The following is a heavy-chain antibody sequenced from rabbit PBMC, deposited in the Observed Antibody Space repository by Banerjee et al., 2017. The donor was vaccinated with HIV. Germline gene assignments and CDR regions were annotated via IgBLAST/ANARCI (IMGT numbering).Heavy chain of an antibody. V-gene: IGHV1S45*01. CDR3: ARDLAGVIGWNFNL. D-gene: IGHD4-1*01. J-gene: IGHJ4*01. Sequence: QEQLVESGGGLVQPEGSLTLTCKASGSDISSYYYMCWVRQAPGKGLEWIACIYAGSSGSTYYASWAKGRFTISKTSSTTVTLQMTSLTAADTATYFCARDLAGVIGWNFNLWGPGTLVTVS. CDR2: IYAGSSGST. CDR1: GSDISSYYY.